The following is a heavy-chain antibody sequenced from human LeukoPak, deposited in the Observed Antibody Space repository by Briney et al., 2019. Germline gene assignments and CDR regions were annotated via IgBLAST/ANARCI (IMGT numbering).Heavy chain of an antibody. CDR1: GFAFSTFA. D-gene: IGHD3-22*01. Sequence: GRSLRLSCPVSGFAFSTFAMHWVRQAPGKGLEWVAVISYDGSNQYYADSVKGRFTISRDNSKTTLYLQMYSLRAEDTAVYYCARWAYFHDSSGYFFDKWGQGTLVTVSS. CDR3: ARWAYFHDSSGYFFDK. CDR2: ISYDGSNQ. V-gene: IGHV3-30*01. J-gene: IGHJ4*02.